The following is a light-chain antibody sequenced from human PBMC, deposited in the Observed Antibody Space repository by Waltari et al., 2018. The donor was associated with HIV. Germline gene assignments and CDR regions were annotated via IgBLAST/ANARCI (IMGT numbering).Light chain of an antibody. J-gene: IGLJ2*01. Sequence: QSALTQPASVSGSPGQSITISCTGTSSEVGTYNSVSWYQQHPGKAPKLMIYEVSNRPSGISNRFSGSKSGNTASLTISGLQAEDEADYYCSSYTTSITLVFGGGTKLTVL. CDR3: SSYTTSITLV. V-gene: IGLV2-14*01. CDR1: SSEVGTYNS. CDR2: EVS.